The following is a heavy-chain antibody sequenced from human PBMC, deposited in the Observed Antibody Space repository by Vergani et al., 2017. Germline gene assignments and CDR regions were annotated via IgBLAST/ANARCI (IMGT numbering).Heavy chain of an antibody. CDR1: GFTVSSNY. J-gene: IGHJ3*02. CDR2: IYSGGST. D-gene: IGHD1-26*01. V-gene: IGHV3-53*01. CDR3: ASFYSGGYGDAFDI. Sequence: EVQLVESGGGLIQPGGSLRLSCAASGFTVSSNYMSWVRQAPGKGLEWVSVIYSGGSTYYADSVKGRFTISRDNSKNKMYLQMNSLRAEDTAVYYCASFYSGGYGDAFDIWGQGTMVTVSS.